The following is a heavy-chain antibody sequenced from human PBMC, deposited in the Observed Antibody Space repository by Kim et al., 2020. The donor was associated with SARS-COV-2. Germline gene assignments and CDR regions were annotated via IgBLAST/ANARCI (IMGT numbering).Heavy chain of an antibody. D-gene: IGHD6-13*01. Sequence: SETLSLTCTVSGGSISSSSYYWGWIRQPPGKGLEWIGSIYYSGSTYYNPSLKSRVTISVDTSKNQFSLKLSSVTAADTAVYYCASSSRLGYDYYGMDVLG. CDR2: IYYSGST. J-gene: IGHJ6*01. CDR1: GGSISSSSYY. CDR3: ASSSRLGYDYYGMDV. V-gene: IGHV4-39*01.